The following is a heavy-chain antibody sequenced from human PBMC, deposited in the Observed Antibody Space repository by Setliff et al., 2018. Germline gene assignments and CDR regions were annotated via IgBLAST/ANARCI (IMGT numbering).Heavy chain of an antibody. J-gene: IGHJ5*02. CDR1: GNSFSGYF. V-gene: IGHV4-34*01. CDR2: IDQSGST. CDR3: AGGAFGSRWYVRPWFDP. Sequence: SETLSLTCAVYGNSFSGYFWTWIRQPPGKGLEWIGDIDQSGSTNYNPSLKSRLTISVDTSKNQFSLSLSSVTAADTAVYYCAGGAFGSRWYVRPWFDPWGQGTLVTVSS. D-gene: IGHD6-13*01.